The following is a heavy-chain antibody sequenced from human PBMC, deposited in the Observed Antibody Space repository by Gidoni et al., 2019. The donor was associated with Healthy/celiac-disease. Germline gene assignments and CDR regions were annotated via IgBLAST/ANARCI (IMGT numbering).Heavy chain of an antibody. CDR3: ARARDRYYYYGMDV. CDR2: IIPIFGTA. D-gene: IGHD6-6*01. V-gene: IGHV1-69*01. CDR1: GATFSSYA. J-gene: IGHJ6*02. Sequence: QVQLVQSGAEVKKPGSSVTVSCKASGATFSSYAISWVRQAPGQGLEWMGGIIPIFGTANYAQKFQGRVTITADESTSTAYMELSSLRSEDTAVYYCARARDRYYYYGMDVWGQGTTVTVSS.